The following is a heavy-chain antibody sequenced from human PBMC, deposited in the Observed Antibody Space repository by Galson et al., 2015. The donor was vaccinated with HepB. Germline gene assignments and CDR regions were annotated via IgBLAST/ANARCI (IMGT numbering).Heavy chain of an antibody. D-gene: IGHD6-13*01. V-gene: IGHV6-1*01. Sequence: CAISGDSVSSNSAAWNWIRQSPSRGLEWLGRTYYRSKWYNDYAVSVKSRITINPDTSKNQFSLKLSSVTAADTAVYYCARGRKDSSSWSYNLFDPWGQGTLVTVSS. CDR2: TYYRSKWYN. J-gene: IGHJ5*02. CDR3: ARGRKDSSSWSYNLFDP. CDR1: GDSVSSNSAA.